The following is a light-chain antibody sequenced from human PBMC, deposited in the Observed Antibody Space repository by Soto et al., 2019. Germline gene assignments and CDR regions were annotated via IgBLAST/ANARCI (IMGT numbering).Light chain of an antibody. Sequence: QSVLTQPASMSGSPGQSITISCTGTSSDVGGSNYVSWYQQHPGKAPELMIYDVSNRPSGVSNRFSGSKSGNTASLTISGLQAEDEADYYCSSYTSSSTLVFGGGTKLTVL. CDR1: SSDVGGSNY. CDR2: DVS. CDR3: SSYTSSSTLV. J-gene: IGLJ2*01. V-gene: IGLV2-14*01.